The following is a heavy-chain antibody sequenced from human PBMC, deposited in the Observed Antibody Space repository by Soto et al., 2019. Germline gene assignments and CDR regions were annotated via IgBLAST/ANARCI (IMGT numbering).Heavy chain of an antibody. V-gene: IGHV3-53*01. CDR1: GFSVSSNY. J-gene: IGHJ4*01. CDR3: ARGYGAGSYFSDY. CDR2: SYSGGNT. Sequence: GGSLRLSCVASGFSVSSNYMTWARQAPGKGLEWVSLSYSGGNTYYADSVKGRFTVSRDNFQNTLYLQMVNLRPEDTAVYYCARGYGAGSYFSDYWGHGTQVTVSS. D-gene: IGHD3-10*01.